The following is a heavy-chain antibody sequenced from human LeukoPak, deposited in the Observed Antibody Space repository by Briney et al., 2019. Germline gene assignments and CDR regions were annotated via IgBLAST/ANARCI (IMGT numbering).Heavy chain of an antibody. Sequence: ASVKVSCKASGYTFTSYDINWVRQATGQGLEWMGWMNPNSGNTGYAQKFQGRVTITRNTSISTAYMELSSLRSEDTAVYYCAKAVAGTHHNWFDPWGQGTLVTVSS. D-gene: IGHD6-19*01. J-gene: IGHJ5*02. CDR3: AKAVAGTHHNWFDP. CDR2: MNPNSGNT. CDR1: GYTFTSYD. V-gene: IGHV1-8*03.